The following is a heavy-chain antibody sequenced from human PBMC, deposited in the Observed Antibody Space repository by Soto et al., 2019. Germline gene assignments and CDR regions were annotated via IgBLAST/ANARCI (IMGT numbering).Heavy chain of an antibody. CDR1: GGTFSSYA. Sequence: QVQLVQSGAEVKKPGSSVKVSCKASGGTFSSYAISWVRQAPGQGLEWMGGIIPIFGTANYAQKFQGRVTITADESTSTAYIELSSLRSEDTAVYYCARDGWPVSSSPTYYFDYWGQGTLVTVSS. CDR3: ARDGWPVSSSPTYYFDY. CDR2: IIPIFGTA. D-gene: IGHD6-6*01. J-gene: IGHJ4*02. V-gene: IGHV1-69*12.